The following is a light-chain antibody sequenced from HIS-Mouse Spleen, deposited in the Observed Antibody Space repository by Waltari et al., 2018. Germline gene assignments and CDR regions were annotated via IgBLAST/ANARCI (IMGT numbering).Light chain of an antibody. CDR2: GNS. V-gene: IGLV1-40*01. CDR3: QSYDSSLSGSV. Sequence: QSVLTQPPSVSGAPGQRVTISCTGISPTLGPGYDVHWYQQLPGTAPKLLIYGNSNRPSGVPDRFSGSKSGTSASLAITGLQAEDEADYYCQSYDSSLSGSVFGGGTKLTVL. CDR1: SPTLGPGYD. J-gene: IGLJ2*01.